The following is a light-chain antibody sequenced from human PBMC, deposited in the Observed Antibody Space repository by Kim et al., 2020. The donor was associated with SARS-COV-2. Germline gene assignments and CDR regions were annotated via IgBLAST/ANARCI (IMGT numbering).Light chain of an antibody. CDR1: KLGDKY. Sequence: SVSQGQTASITCSGDKLGDKYACWYQQKPGQSPVLVIYHDSKRPTGIPERFSGSNSGNTATLTISGTQAMDEADYYCQAWDSSTWVFGGGTKLTVL. V-gene: IGLV3-1*01. CDR3: QAWDSSTWV. J-gene: IGLJ3*02. CDR2: HDS.